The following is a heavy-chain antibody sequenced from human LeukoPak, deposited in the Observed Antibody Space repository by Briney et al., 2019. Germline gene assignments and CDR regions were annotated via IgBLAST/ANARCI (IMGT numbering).Heavy chain of an antibody. CDR2: IYYSGST. CDR1: GGSISSSSYY. D-gene: IGHD7-27*01. Sequence: SETLSLTCTVSGGSISSSSYYWGWIRQPPGKGLEWIGSIYYSGSTYYNPSLKSRVTISVDTSKNQFSLKLSSVTAADTAVYYCARGKLGTNWYFDLWGRGTLVTVSS. J-gene: IGHJ2*01. V-gene: IGHV4-39*01. CDR3: ARGKLGTNWYFDL.